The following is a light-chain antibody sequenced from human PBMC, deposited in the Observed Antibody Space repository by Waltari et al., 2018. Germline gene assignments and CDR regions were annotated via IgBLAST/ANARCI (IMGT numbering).Light chain of an antibody. Sequence: SYVVTQAPSVSVAPRQTATITCGGNYISTKEVHWYQARPGQTPVLVVYDGVDRPSGILVRFSGSRSGHAATLTIFRVEAGDEADYYCQVWDIVSDWVFGGGTKLTVL. CDR2: DGV. J-gene: IGLJ3*02. V-gene: IGLV3-21*02. CDR3: QVWDIVSDWV. CDR1: YISTKE.